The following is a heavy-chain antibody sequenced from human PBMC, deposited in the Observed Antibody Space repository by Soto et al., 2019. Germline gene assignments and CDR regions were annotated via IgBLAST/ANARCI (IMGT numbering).Heavy chain of an antibody. V-gene: IGHV4-39*01. Sequence: QLQLQESGPGLVKPSETLSLTCTVSGGSISSSSYYWGWIRQPPGKGLEWIGSIYYSGSTYYNPSLKSRVTISVDTSKNQFSLKLSSVTAADTAVYYCARQESSSRWYGEEFDPWGQGTLVTVSS. CDR3: ARQESSSRWYGEEFDP. CDR1: GGSISSSSYY. CDR2: IYYSGST. J-gene: IGHJ5*02. D-gene: IGHD6-13*01.